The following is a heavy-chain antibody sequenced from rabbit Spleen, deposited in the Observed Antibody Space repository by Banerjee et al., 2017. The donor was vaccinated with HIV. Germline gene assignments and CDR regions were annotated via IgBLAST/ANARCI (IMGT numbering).Heavy chain of an antibody. D-gene: IGHD1-1*01. CDR1: GFSFSSSYY. J-gene: IGHJ2*01. CDR2: IDTSDGDT. Sequence: QEQLEESGGDLVKPEGSLTLTCTASGFSFSSSYYMCWARQAPGKGLEWIGCIDTSDGDTDYANWPKGRFTISKASSTTVTLQMTSLTAADTATYFCARNYVNAFDPWGPGTLVTVS. CDR3: ARNYVNAFDP. V-gene: IGHV1S45*01.